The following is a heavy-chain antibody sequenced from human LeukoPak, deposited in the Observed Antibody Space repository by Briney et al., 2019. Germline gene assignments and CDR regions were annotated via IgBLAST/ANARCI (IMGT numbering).Heavy chain of an antibody. CDR1: GGTFSSYA. D-gene: IGHD6-13*01. CDR3: AREASSWYTY. CDR2: INPNSGGT. V-gene: IGHV1-2*02. J-gene: IGHJ4*02. Sequence: GASVKVSCKASGGTFSSYAISWVRQAPGQGLEWMGWINPNSGGTNYAQKFQGRVTMTRDTSISTAYMELSRLRSDDTAVYYCAREASSWYTYWGQGTLVTVSS.